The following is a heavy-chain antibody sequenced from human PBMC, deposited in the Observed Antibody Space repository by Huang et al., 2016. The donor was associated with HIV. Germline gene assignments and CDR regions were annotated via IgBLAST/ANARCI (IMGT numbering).Heavy chain of an antibody. CDR2: IFPGDSDT. CDR1: GYSFSTCG. Sequence: EVQLVQSGAEVKKPGESLKISCKGSGYSFSTCGNGWVRQMPGKGLAWMGVIFPGDSDTRYSPSFQGQVTSSADKSISTAYLQWSSLKASDTAMYYCASTASYSGSYRGAFDIWGQGTMVTVSS. V-gene: IGHV5-51*03. CDR3: ASTASYSGSYRGAFDI. J-gene: IGHJ3*02. D-gene: IGHD1-26*01.